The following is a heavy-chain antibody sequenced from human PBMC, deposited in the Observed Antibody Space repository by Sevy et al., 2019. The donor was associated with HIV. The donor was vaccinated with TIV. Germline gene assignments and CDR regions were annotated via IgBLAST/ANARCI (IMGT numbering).Heavy chain of an antibody. J-gene: IGHJ6*02. CDR3: ARTSAYYYYGFDV. CDR1: GDAISNYY. D-gene: IGHD2-2*01. CDR2: FYYSKST. Sequence: SETLSLTCTVCGDAISNYYWSWIRQPPGKGLEWIGYFYYSKSTNYNHSLKSRVTISVDTSENQVSLKLSTVTAADTAVYYCARTSAYYYYGFDVWGQGTTVTVSS. V-gene: IGHV4-59*01.